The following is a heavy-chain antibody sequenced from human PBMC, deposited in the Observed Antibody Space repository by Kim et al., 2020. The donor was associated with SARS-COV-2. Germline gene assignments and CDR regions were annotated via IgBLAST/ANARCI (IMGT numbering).Heavy chain of an antibody. V-gene: IGHV1-3*01. Sequence: ASVKVSCKASGYTFTSYAIHWVRQAPGQGLEWMGWINAGNGNTKYSENFQGRVTFNRDTSASTAFMGLSSLSSEDTAVYYCARVRDDFWSAYPIWGQGTLVTVSS. D-gene: IGHD3-3*01. CDR3: ARVRDDFWSAYPI. CDR1: GYTFTSYA. J-gene: IGHJ4*02. CDR2: INAGNGNT.